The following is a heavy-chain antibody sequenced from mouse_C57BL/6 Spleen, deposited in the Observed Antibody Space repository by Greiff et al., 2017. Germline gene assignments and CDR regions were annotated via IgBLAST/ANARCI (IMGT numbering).Heavy chain of an antibody. V-gene: IGHV2-4*01. CDR2: IWSGGST. Sequence: VKLQESGPGLVQPSQSLSITCTVSGFSLTSYGVHWVRQPPGKGLEWLGVIWSGGSTDYNAAFISRLSISKDNSKSQVFFKMNSLQADDTAIYYCAKALYGKDAMDYWGQGTSVTVSS. J-gene: IGHJ4*01. D-gene: IGHD2-1*01. CDR1: GFSLTSYG. CDR3: AKALYGKDAMDY.